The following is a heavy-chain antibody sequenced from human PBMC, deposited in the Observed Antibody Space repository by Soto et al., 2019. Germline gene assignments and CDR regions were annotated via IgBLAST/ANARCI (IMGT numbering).Heavy chain of an antibody. D-gene: IGHD3-10*01. CDR1: GVSISSDF. CDR3: AGSSTRGIIIDY. CDR2: VYYSVST. J-gene: IGHJ4*02. Sequence: PSETLSLTCPVSGVSISSDFWSWIRQPPGKGLELIGYVYYSVSTNYNPSLKSRVTISVDTSKNQFSLKLNSVTAADTAAYYCAGSSTRGIIIDYWGQGTLITVS. V-gene: IGHV4-59*01.